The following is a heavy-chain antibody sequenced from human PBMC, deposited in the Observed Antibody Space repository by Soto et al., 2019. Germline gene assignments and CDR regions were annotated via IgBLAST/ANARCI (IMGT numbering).Heavy chain of an antibody. D-gene: IGHD3-9*01. Sequence: SETLSLTCTVSGGSISSYYWSWIRQPPGKGLEWIGYIYYSGSTNYNPSPKSRVTISVDTSKNQFSLKLSSVTAADTAVYYCARHHKDILTGYQRGWWFDPWGQGTLVTVSS. V-gene: IGHV4-59*08. CDR1: GGSISSYY. CDR3: ARHHKDILTGYQRGWWFDP. CDR2: IYYSGST. J-gene: IGHJ5*02.